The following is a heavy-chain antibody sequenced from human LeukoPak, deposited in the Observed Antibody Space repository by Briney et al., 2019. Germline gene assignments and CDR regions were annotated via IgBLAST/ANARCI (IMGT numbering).Heavy chain of an antibody. J-gene: IGHJ4*02. Sequence: SETLSLTCTVSGGSISSSSYYWGWIRQPPGKGLEWIGRIYTSGSTNYNPSLKSRVTMSVDTSKNQFSLELSSVTAADTAVYYCARGGSWLDYWGQGTLVTVSS. CDR1: GGSISSSSYY. V-gene: IGHV4-39*07. CDR2: IYTSGST. CDR3: ARGGSWLDY. D-gene: IGHD5-12*01.